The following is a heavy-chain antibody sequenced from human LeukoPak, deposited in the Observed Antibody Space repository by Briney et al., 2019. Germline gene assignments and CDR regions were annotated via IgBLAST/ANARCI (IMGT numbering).Heavy chain of an antibody. J-gene: IGHJ4*02. V-gene: IGHV3-7*01. CDR1: GITFSRYW. D-gene: IGHD2-15*01. CDR3: ATTFPYCSDGTCAL. CDR2: INQDGNRE. Sequence: AGGSLRLSCTVSGITFSRYWMSWVRQAPGKGLEWVANINQDGNRENYVDSVKGRFSISRDNAKNSLFLQMHGLRAEDTAVYYCATTFPYCSDGTCALGGQGTLVTVSS.